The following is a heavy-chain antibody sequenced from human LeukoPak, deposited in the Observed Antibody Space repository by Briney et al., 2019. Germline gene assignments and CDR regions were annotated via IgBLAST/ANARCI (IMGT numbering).Heavy chain of an antibody. CDR3: ARVAGYSYGTYYMDV. V-gene: IGHV3-30*02. J-gene: IGHJ6*03. CDR2: IRYDGSNK. Sequence: GGSLRLSCAASGFTFSSYGMHWVRQAPGKGLEWVAFIRYDGSNKYYADSVKGRFTISRDNSKNTLYLQMNSLRAEDTAVYYCARVAGYSYGTYYMDVWGKGTTVTVSS. D-gene: IGHD2-15*01. CDR1: GFTFSSYG.